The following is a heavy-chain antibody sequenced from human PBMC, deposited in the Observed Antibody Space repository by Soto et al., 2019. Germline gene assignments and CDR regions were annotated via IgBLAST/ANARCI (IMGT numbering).Heavy chain of an antibody. CDR3: ARLAAAVLDY. V-gene: IGHV1-69*02. D-gene: IGHD6-13*01. CDR2: IIPILGIA. J-gene: IGHJ4*02. CDR1: GGTFSSYT. Sequence: QVQLVQSGAEVKKPGPSVKVSCKASGGTFSSYTISWVRQAPGQGLEWMGRIIPILGIANYAQKFQGRVTITADKSTSTDYMELSSLRSEDTAVYYWARLAAAVLDYWGQGTLVTVSS.